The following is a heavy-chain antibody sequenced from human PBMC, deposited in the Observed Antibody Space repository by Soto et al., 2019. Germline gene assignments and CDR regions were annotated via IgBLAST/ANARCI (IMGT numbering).Heavy chain of an antibody. Sequence: PSETLSLTSTVSGGSISSSSYYWGWIRQPPGKGLEWIGSIYYSGSTYYNPSLKSRVTISVDTSKNQFSLKLSSVTAADTAVYYCARHWDRYSYGAKLFDYWGQGTLVTVS. CDR3: ARHWDRYSYGAKLFDY. CDR1: GGSISSSSYY. D-gene: IGHD5-18*01. CDR2: IYYSGST. V-gene: IGHV4-39*01. J-gene: IGHJ4*02.